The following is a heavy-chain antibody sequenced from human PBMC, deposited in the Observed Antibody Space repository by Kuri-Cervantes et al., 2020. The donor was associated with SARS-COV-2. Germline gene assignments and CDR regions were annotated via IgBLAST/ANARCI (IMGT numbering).Heavy chain of an antibody. D-gene: IGHD2-2*01. CDR1: GFTFSSYA. V-gene: IGHV3-30*02. Sequence: GESLKISCAASGFTFSSYAMHWVRQAPGKGLEWVAFIRYDGSNKYYADSVKGRFTISRDNSKNTLYLQMNSLRAEDTAVYYCAKDAVGYCSSTSCYLYYMDVWGKGTTVTVSS. J-gene: IGHJ6*03. CDR3: AKDAVGYCSSTSCYLYYMDV. CDR2: IRYDGSNK.